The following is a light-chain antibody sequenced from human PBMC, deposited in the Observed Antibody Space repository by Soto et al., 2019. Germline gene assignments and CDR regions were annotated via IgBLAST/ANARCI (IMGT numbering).Light chain of an antibody. J-gene: IGLJ3*02. CDR1: SSNIGSNF. CDR2: TNN. CDR3: AAWDDSLNGRV. Sequence: QSVLTQPPSASGTPGQRLTIVCSGTSSNIGSNFVNWYRQVPGTAPKLLVHTNNQRPSGVPDRFSGSKSGTSASLAISGLQSEDEATYYCAAWDDSLNGRVFGGGTKLTVL. V-gene: IGLV1-44*01.